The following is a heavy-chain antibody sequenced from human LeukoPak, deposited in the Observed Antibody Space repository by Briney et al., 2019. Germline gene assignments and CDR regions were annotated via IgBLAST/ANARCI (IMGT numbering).Heavy chain of an antibody. Sequence: SETLSLTCTVSGGSISSYYWSWVRHPPGRGVGWSGYIYYSGSANYNPSLKSRVTISVDTSTNQFSLKLSSVTAADTAVYYCARDRDYGDYWYFDLWGRGTLVTVSS. CDR3: ARDRDYGDYWYFDL. V-gene: IGHV4-59*01. CDR1: GGSISSYY. CDR2: IYYSGSA. D-gene: IGHD4-17*01. J-gene: IGHJ2*01.